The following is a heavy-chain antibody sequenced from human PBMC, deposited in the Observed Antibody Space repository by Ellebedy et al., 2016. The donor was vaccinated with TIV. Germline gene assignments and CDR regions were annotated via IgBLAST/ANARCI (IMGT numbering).Heavy chain of an antibody. J-gene: IGHJ4*02. CDR2: INHRGRT. D-gene: IGHD7-27*01. CDR3: ARAEISGDYDD. CDR1: GGSFRGYY. V-gene: IGHV4-34*01. Sequence: SETLSLXXAVYGGSFRGYYYNWIRQPPGKGLEWIGEINHRGRTNYNPSLKSRVTISTDTSKNQFSLKLSSVTAADTAVYYCARAEISGDYDDWGQGTLVTVSS.